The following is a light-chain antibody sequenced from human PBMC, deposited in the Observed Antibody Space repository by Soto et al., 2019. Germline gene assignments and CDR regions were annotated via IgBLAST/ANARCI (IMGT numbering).Light chain of an antibody. CDR1: QSVSSN. CDR2: GAS. CDR3: QQYNNWLLIT. Sequence: EIVMTQSPATLSVSPGERATLSCRASQSVSSNLAWYQQKPGQAPRLLIYGASTRATGIPGRFSGSGSGTEFTLTISSLQSEDFAVYYCQQYNNWLLITFGQGTRLEIK. V-gene: IGKV3-15*01. J-gene: IGKJ5*01.